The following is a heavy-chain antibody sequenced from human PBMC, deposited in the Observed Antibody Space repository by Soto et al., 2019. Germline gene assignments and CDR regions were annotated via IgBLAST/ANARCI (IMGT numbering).Heavy chain of an antibody. V-gene: IGHV3-73*01. Sequence: PGGSLRLSCAASGFTFSGSAMHWVRQASGKGLEWVGRIRSKANSYATAYAASVKGRFTISRDDSKNTAYLQMNSLKTEDTAGYYWTNTGRSARVPGGGFDPWGQGTLVTVSS. CDR3: TNTGRSARVPGGGFDP. CDR1: GFTFSGSA. D-gene: IGHD3-3*01. CDR2: IRSKANSYAT. J-gene: IGHJ5*02.